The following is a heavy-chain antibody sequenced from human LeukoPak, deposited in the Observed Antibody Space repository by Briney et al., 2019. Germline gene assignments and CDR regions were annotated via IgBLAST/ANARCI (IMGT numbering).Heavy chain of an antibody. CDR2: MSNDGSSK. V-gene: IGHV3-30*03. Sequence: PGGSLRLSCAASGFTFSSYGMHWVRQAPGKGLEWVAVMSNDGSSKYYADSVKGRFTISRDNSKNTLYLQMNSLRAEDTAVYYCARVHYDFWSGLIYWGQGTLVTVSS. CDR1: GFTFSSYG. CDR3: ARVHYDFWSGLIY. J-gene: IGHJ4*02. D-gene: IGHD3-3*01.